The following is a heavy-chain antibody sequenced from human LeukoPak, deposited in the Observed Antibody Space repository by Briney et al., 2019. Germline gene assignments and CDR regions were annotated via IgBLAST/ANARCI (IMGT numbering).Heavy chain of an antibody. Sequence: PGESLTLTCSATGLPFSSYAMQCIHQAPRQALDQLSAISNNACSTYYADSVKGRFTISRDNSKTTLYLQMSSLRAEDTAVYFCVRGYSFGPYGMDVWGQGTTVTVSS. CDR2: ISNNACST. V-gene: IGHV3-64D*09. CDR3: VRGYSFGPYGMDV. D-gene: IGHD2-15*01. J-gene: IGHJ6*02. CDR1: GLPFSSYA.